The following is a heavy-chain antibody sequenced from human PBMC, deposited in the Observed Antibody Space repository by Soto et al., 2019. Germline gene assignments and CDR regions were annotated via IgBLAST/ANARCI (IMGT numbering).Heavy chain of an antibody. J-gene: IGHJ6*02. Sequence: EVQLVESGGGLIQPGGSLRLSCAASGFTVTSKYLTWVRQAPGKGLEWVSVIYSGGGTYYPDSVKGRFTSSRDKSQNTLKLQMDSLRVEETAVYYCGRDSGMIRGSYGVAVWGQGTTVTVSS. CDR3: GRDSGMIRGSYGVAV. V-gene: IGHV3-53*01. D-gene: IGHD3-10*01. CDR2: IYSGGGT. CDR1: GFTVTSKY.